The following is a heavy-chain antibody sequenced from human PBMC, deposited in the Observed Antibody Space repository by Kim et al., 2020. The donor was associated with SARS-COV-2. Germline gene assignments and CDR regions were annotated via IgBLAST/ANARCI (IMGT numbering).Heavy chain of an antibody. CDR2: MLYDGTTM. Sequence: GGSLRLSCTVSGFSFSDYGVHWVRQAPGKGLEWVTVMLYDGTTMYYADSVKGRFTISRDTSKNTVYLQMNSLTVEDTAVYYCARDGPPQSNGQSFCDYWGQGTLVSLSS. J-gene: IGHJ4*02. CDR1: GFSFSDYG. D-gene: IGHD6-19*01. V-gene: IGHV3-30*03. CDR3: ARDGPPQSNGQSFCDY.